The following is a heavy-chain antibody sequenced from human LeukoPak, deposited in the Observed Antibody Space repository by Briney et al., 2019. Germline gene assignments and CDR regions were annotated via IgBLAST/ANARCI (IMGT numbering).Heavy chain of an antibody. V-gene: IGHV4-38-2*02. CDR2: IYHSGST. CDR1: GYSISRGYY. Sequence: SETLSLTCTVSGYSISRGYYWGWIRQPPGKGLEWIGSIYHSGSTYYNPSLKSRVTISVDTSKNQFSLKLSSVTAADTAVYYCARVYCGSTSCYTLSWYFDLWGRGTLVTVSS. J-gene: IGHJ2*01. CDR3: ARVYCGSTSCYTLSWYFDL. D-gene: IGHD2-2*02.